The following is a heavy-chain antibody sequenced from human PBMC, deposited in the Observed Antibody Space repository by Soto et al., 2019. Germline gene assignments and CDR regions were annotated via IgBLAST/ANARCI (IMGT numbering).Heavy chain of an antibody. Sequence: ASVKVSCKASGYTFTSYAMHWVRQAPGQRLEWMGWINAGNGNTKYSQKFQGRVTITRDTSAGTAYMELSSLRSEDTAVYYCARGLAPYYFDYWGQGTLVTVSS. V-gene: IGHV1-3*01. D-gene: IGHD6-19*01. CDR1: GYTFTSYA. CDR3: ARGLAPYYFDY. CDR2: INAGNGNT. J-gene: IGHJ4*02.